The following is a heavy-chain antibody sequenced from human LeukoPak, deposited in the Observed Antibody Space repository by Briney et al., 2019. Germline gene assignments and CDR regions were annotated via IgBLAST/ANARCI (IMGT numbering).Heavy chain of an antibody. J-gene: IGHJ4*02. CDR2: INPNSGGT. CDR3: ARDLRRITMARGPLDY. CDR1: GYTFTGYY. V-gene: IGHV1-2*02. D-gene: IGHD3-10*01. Sequence: ASVKVSCKASGYTFTGYYMHWVRQAPGQGLEWMGWINPNSGGTSYAQKFQGRVTMTRDTSISTAYMELSRLRSDDTAVYYCARDLRRITMARGPLDYWGQGTLVTVSS.